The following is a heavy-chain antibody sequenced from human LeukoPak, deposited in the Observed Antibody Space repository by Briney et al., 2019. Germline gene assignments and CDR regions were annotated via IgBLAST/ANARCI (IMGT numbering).Heavy chain of an antibody. CDR3: ARGAVVNGLDV. V-gene: IGHV4-61*01. D-gene: IGHD3-16*02. CDR1: GGSVSSGTYY. Sequence: SETLSLTCTVSGGSVSSGTYYWSWIRQPPGTRLEWIGYIYYSGTTNYNPSFKSRVTMSVDTSKNQFSLKLRSATAADTAVYYCARGAVVNGLDVWGQGTTVTVSS. J-gene: IGHJ6*02. CDR2: IYYSGTT.